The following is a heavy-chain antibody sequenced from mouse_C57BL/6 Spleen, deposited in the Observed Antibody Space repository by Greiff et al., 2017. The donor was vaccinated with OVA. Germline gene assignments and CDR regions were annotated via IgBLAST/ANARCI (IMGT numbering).Heavy chain of an antibody. CDR3: ARSNYGSSEAMDY. CDR1: GYTFTSYT. Sequence: QVQLQQSGAELARPGASVKMSCKASGYTFTSYTMPWVKQRPGQGLEWIGYINPSSGYTKYNQKFKDKATLTADKSSSTAYMQLSSLTSEDSAVYYCARSNYGSSEAMDYWGQGTSVTVSS. D-gene: IGHD1-1*01. J-gene: IGHJ4*01. CDR2: INPSSGYT. V-gene: IGHV1-4*01.